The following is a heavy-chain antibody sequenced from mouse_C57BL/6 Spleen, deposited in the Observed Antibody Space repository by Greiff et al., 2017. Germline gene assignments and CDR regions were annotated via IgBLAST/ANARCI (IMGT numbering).Heavy chain of an antibody. V-gene: IGHV1-82*01. CDR1: GYAFSSSW. CDR2: IYPGDGGT. CDR3: ARYYGSPDY. D-gene: IGHD1-1*01. J-gene: IGHJ2*01. Sequence: QVQLQQSGPELVKPGASVKISCKASGYAFSSSWMNWVKQRPGKGLEWIGRIYPGDGGTNYNGKFKGKATLTAAKSSSTADLQLSSLTSEDSAVYFCARYYGSPDYWGQGTTLTVSS.